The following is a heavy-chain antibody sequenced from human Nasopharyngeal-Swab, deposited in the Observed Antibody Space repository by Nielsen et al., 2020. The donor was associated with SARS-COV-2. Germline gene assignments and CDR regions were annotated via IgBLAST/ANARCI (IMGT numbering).Heavy chain of an antibody. CDR1: GGSISSGSYY. CDR3: ARDWMIAVAGYYYYYGMDV. Sequence: SETLSLTFTVSGGSISSGSYYWSWIRQPAGKGLEWIGRIYTSGSTNYNPSLKSRVTISVDTSKNQFSLKLSSVTAADPAVYYCARDWMIAVAGYYYYYGMDVWGQGTTVTVSS. J-gene: IGHJ6*02. CDR2: IYTSGST. D-gene: IGHD6-19*01. V-gene: IGHV4-61*02.